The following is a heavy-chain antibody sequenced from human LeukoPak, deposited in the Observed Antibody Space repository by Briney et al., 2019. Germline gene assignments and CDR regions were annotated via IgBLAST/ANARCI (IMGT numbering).Heavy chain of an antibody. Sequence: GGSLRLSCAASGFTFSSYAMHWVRQAPGKGLEWVAVISYDGSNKYYADSVKGRFTISRDNSKNTLYLQMNSLRAEDTAVYYCARDCRPGIVGATSFHRPSDYWGQGTLVTVSS. D-gene: IGHD1-26*01. CDR2: ISYDGSNK. CDR1: GFTFSSYA. V-gene: IGHV3-30-3*01. J-gene: IGHJ4*02. CDR3: ARDCRPGIVGATSFHRPSDY.